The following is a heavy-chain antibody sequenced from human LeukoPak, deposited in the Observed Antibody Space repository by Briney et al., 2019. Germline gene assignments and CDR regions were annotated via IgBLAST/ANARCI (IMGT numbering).Heavy chain of an antibody. CDR3: ARDQRYCSGGSCYMDLNWFDP. CDR1: GGSISSSSYY. Sequence: PSEALSLTCTVSGGSISSSSYYWGWIRQPPGKGLEWIGSIYYSGSTYYNPSLKSRVTISVDTSENQFSLKLSSVTAADTAVYYCARDQRYCSGGSCYMDLNWFDPRGQGTLVTVSS. D-gene: IGHD2-15*01. CDR2: IYYSGST. V-gene: IGHV4-39*07. J-gene: IGHJ5*02.